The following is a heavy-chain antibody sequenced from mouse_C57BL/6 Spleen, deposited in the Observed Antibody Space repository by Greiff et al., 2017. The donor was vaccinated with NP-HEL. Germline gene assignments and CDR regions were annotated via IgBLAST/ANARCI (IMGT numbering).Heavy chain of an antibody. J-gene: IGHJ4*01. CDR3: ARRNYYGSSYAMDY. Sequence: EVQGVESGGGLVKHGGSLKLSCAASGFTFSDYGMHWVRQAPEKGLEWVAYISSGSSTIYYADTVKGRFTISRDNAKNTLFLQMTSLRSEDTAMYYCARRNYYGSSYAMDYWGQGTSVTVSS. V-gene: IGHV5-17*01. CDR2: ISSGSSTI. CDR1: GFTFSDYG. D-gene: IGHD1-1*01.